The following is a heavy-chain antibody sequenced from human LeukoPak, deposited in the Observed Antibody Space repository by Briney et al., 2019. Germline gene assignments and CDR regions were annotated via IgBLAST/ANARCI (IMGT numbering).Heavy chain of an antibody. CDR1: GYTFTGYY. CDR2: INPNSGDT. CDR3: ARTLVVINDAFDI. Sequence: ASVKVSCKTSGYTFTGYYIHCVRQAPGQGLEWMGWINPNSGDTNYAQKFQGRVSMTGDTSISTAYMELSRLRSDDTAVYYCARTLVVINDAFDIWGQGTMVTVSS. J-gene: IGHJ3*02. D-gene: IGHD3-22*01. V-gene: IGHV1-2*02.